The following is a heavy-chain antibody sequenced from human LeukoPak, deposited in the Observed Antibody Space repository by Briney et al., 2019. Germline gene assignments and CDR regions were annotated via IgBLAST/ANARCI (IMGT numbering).Heavy chain of an antibody. V-gene: IGHV3-23*01. Sequence: GGSLRLSCAASGFTFSSSGMSWVRQAPGKGLEWVSTIRGSGGRTHYADSVKGRLTISRDNSKGTLYLQINSLRVDDTAVYYCAKVVNYGLGPFDYLGQGILVTVSS. CDR2: IRGSGGRT. J-gene: IGHJ4*02. CDR3: AKVVNYGLGPFDY. D-gene: IGHD5-24*01. CDR1: GFTFSSSG.